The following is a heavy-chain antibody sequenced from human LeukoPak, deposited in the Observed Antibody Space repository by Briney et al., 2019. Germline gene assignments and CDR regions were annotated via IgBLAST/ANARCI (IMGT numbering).Heavy chain of an antibody. CDR2: IWYDGSNK. CDR1: GFTFSSYG. J-gene: IGHJ4*02. V-gene: IGHV3-33*01. D-gene: IGHD3-10*01. CDR3: AREYGSGLEGPDY. Sequence: GGSLRLSCAAPGFTFSSYGMHWVRQAPGKGLEWVAVIWYDGSNKYYADSVKGRFTIPRDNSKNTLYLQMNSLRAEDTAVYYCAREYGSGLEGPDYWGQGTLVTVSS.